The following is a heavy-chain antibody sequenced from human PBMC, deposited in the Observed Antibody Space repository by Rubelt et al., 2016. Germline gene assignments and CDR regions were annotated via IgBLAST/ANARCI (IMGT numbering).Heavy chain of an antibody. V-gene: IGHV3-23*01. Sequence: SGFTFSSNAMSWVRQAPGKGLEWVSAFGAGGGWTYYADSVKGRFTISRDNAKNSLYLQMNSLRAEDTAVYYCARGKCSSTSCYRIDAFDIWGQGTMVTVSS. J-gene: IGHJ3*02. CDR1: GFTFSSNA. D-gene: IGHD2-2*02. CDR3: ARGKCSSTSCYRIDAFDI. CDR2: FGAGGGWT.